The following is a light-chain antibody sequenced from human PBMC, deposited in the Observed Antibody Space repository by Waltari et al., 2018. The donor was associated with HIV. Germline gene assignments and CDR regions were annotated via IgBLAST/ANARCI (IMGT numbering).Light chain of an antibody. J-gene: IGLJ2*01. CDR3: YSATDTVV. V-gene: IGLV3-27*01. CDR2: KDN. Sequence: SYEVTQPSSVSVSPGQTASITGSGDILAKKYARWFQQKPGQAPLLLIYKDNERASGIPERFSGSSSGTTVTLTITGAQVEDEADYYCYSATDTVVFGGGTKLTVL. CDR1: ILAKKY.